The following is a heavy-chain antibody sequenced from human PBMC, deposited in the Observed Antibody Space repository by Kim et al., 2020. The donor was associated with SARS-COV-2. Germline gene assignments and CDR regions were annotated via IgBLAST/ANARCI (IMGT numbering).Heavy chain of an antibody. CDR3: AGAEYDFWSGYYGY. CDR1: GGSISSYY. D-gene: IGHD3-3*01. V-gene: IGHV4-59*13. CDR2: IYYSGST. J-gene: IGHJ4*02. Sequence: SETLSLTCTVSGGSISSYYWSWIRQPPGKGLEWIGYIYYSGSTNYNPSLKSRVTISVDTSKNQFSLKLSSVTAADTAVYYCAGAEYDFWSGYYGYWGQGTLVTVSS.